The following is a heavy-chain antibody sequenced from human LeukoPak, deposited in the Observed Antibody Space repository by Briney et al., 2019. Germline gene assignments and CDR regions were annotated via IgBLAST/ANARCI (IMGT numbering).Heavy chain of an antibody. CDR3: ARTQRIQYFDY. V-gene: IGHV2-70*11. Sequence: RESGPALVKPTQTLXLTCTFSGFSLSTSGMCVTWIRQPPGKALEWLARIDWDDDKYYSTSLKTRLSIFKDTSKNQVVLTMTNMDPVDTGTYYCARTQRIQYFDYWGQGTLVAVSS. CDR1: GFSLSTSGMC. CDR2: IDWDDDK. D-gene: IGHD2-15*01. J-gene: IGHJ4*02.